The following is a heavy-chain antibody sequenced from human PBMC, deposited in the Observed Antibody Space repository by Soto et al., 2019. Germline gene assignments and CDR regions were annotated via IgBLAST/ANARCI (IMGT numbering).Heavy chain of an antibody. Sequence: EVQLAESGGGLVQPGRSLRLSCAASGFTFDDYAMHWVRQAPGKGLEWVSGISWNSGSIGYADSVKGRFTISRDNAKNSLYLQMNSLRAEDTALYYCAKERYSSSSPPDYWGQGTLVTVSS. D-gene: IGHD6-13*01. CDR2: ISWNSGSI. CDR1: GFTFDDYA. V-gene: IGHV3-9*01. CDR3: AKERYSSSSPPDY. J-gene: IGHJ4*02.